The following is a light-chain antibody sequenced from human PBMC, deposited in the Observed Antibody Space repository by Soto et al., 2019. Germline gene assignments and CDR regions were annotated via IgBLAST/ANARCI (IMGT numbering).Light chain of an antibody. CDR2: EAS. Sequence: DIRMNQSPSSLSASVGDRVTISCRASQSIDTHLNWYQQHPGKAPNALIYEASNLQSGVPSRFSGSGSGTDFTLTISGLQPDDSATYYCQQTYSAPATFGQGTKLEIK. CDR1: QSIDTH. J-gene: IGKJ1*01. CDR3: QQTYSAPAT. V-gene: IGKV1-39*01.